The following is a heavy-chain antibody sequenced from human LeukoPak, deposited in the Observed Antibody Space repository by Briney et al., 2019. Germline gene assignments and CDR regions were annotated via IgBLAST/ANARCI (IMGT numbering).Heavy chain of an antibody. Sequence: SETLSLTCTVYGGSFSGYYWSWIRQSPGKGLEWIAEINHSGGTHYNPSLKSRVTISVDTSKNQFSLKLTSVTAADTAVYYCASTRQYSSSWYYKFDPWGQGTLVTVSS. J-gene: IGHJ5*02. D-gene: IGHD6-13*01. V-gene: IGHV4-34*01. CDR3: ASTRQYSSSWYYKFDP. CDR1: GGSFSGYY. CDR2: INHSGGT.